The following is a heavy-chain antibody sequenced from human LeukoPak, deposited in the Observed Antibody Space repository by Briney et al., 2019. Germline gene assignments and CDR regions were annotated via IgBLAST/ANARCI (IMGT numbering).Heavy chain of an antibody. CDR1: GYTFIENY. J-gene: IGHJ4*02. Sequence: GASVKVSCKVSGYTFIENYIHGVGQAPGQGLEWMGLINPHTGAANYSQKFQGRVTMTRDTSISTAYMHLTRLKFDDTAVYYCARGKSGYSPWGQGTPVTVSS. CDR3: ARGKSGYSP. D-gene: IGHD3-3*01. CDR2: INPHTGAA. V-gene: IGHV1-2*02.